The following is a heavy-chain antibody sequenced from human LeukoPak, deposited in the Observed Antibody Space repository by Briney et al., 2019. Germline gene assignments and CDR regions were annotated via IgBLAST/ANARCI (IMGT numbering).Heavy chain of an antibody. CDR1: GGTFSSSA. Sequence: SVKVSCKASGGTFSSSAISWVGQAPGQGLEWMGRIIPLFGIANYAQKFRGRVTITADKSTSTAYMELSSLRSEDTAVYYCARVEGLGATTVGFDYWGQGTLVTVSS. CDR3: ARVEGLGATTVGFDY. D-gene: IGHD1-26*01. J-gene: IGHJ4*02. CDR2: IIPLFGIA. V-gene: IGHV1-69*04.